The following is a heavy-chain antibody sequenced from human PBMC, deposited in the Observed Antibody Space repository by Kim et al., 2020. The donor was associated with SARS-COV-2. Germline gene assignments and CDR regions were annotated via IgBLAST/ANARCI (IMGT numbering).Heavy chain of an antibody. Sequence: GGSLRLSCAASGFTFSSYAMSWVRQAPGKGQWVSAISGSGGSTYYADSVKGRFTISRDNSKNTLYLQMNSLRAEDTAVYYCAKGGMATVLSVLDYWGQGTLVTVSS. D-gene: IGHD1-1*01. CDR3: AKGGMATVLSVLDY. CDR1: GFTFSSYA. V-gene: IGHV3-23*01. J-gene: IGHJ4*02. CDR2: ISGSGGST.